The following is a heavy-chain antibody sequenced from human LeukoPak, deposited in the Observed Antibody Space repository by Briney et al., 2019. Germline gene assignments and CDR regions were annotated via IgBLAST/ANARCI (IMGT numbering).Heavy chain of an antibody. Sequence: GGSLRLSCAASGFTFSSYSMNWVRQAPGKGLEWVSSISSSSSYIYYADSVKGRFTISRDNSKNTLYLQMNSLRAEDTAVYYCAKGVGAHNYYYYMDVWGKGTTVTISS. CDR2: ISSSSSYI. CDR1: GFTFSSYS. J-gene: IGHJ6*03. CDR3: AKGVGAHNYYYYMDV. D-gene: IGHD1-26*01. V-gene: IGHV3-21*04.